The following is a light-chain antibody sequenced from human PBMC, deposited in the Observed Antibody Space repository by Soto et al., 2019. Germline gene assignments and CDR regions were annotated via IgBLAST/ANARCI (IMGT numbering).Light chain of an antibody. CDR1: ISGGGEYKY. J-gene: IGLJ1*01. CDR3: VSFTSSTTYV. CDR2: DVA. V-gene: IGLV2-14*03. Sequence: QSALTQPASVSGSPGQSITISCTESISGGGEYKYASWYQQHPGTAPKLIIYDVATRPSGVSNRFSGSKSGSTASLIISRLQTEDEADYYCVSFTSSTTYVFGSGTKLTVL.